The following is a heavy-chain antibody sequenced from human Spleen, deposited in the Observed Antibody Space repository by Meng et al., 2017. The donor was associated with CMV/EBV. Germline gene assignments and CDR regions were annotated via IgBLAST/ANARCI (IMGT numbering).Heavy chain of an antibody. J-gene: IGHJ4*02. CDR2: INPDGSEK. V-gene: IGHV3-7*01. CDR3: VAPSGGSWGY. D-gene: IGHD2-15*01. CDR1: GLSISRYW. Sequence: ETLSLTCAASGLSISRYWMSWVRQAPGKGLEWVANINPDGSEKLYVDSVKGRFTIFRDNAKDAFYLQMDSLRADDTAVYYCVAPSGGSWGYWGRGTLVTVSS.